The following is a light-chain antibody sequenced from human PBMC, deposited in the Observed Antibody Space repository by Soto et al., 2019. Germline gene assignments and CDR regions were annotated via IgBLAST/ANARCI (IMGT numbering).Light chain of an antibody. Sequence: HSALTQPPSASGSPGQSVAISCTGTSSDVGGYNYVSWYQQHPGKAPKLMIYEVNKRPSGVPDRFSGSKSGNTASLTVSGLPAEDEADYSCSSYAGSSNVFGTGTKVTVL. CDR2: EVN. CDR3: SSYAGSSNV. J-gene: IGLJ1*01. V-gene: IGLV2-8*01. CDR1: SSDVGGYNY.